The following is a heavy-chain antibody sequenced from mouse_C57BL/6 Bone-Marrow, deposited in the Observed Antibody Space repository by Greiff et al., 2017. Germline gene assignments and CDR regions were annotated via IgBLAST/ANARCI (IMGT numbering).Heavy chain of an antibody. V-gene: IGHV1-9*01. CDR1: GYTFTGYW. CDR3: ASLSYYSNPDYYAMDY. J-gene: IGHJ4*01. D-gene: IGHD2-5*01. CDR2: ILPGSGST. Sequence: VQLQQSGAELMKPGASVKLSCKATGYTFTGYWIEWVKQRPGHGLEWIGEILPGSGSTNYNEKFKGKATFTADTYSNTAYLQLSSLTTEDSAIYYCASLSYYSNPDYYAMDYWGQGTSVTVSS.